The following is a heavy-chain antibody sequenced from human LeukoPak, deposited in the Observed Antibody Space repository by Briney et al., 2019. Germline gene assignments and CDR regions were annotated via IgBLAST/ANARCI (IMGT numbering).Heavy chain of an antibody. CDR2: ISVSGGGT. CDR1: GFTFSGYA. J-gene: IGHJ6*02. D-gene: IGHD1-26*01. Sequence: GGSLRLSCAASGFTFSGYAMNWVRQAPGKGLEWVSGISVSGGGTHYADSVTGRFTISRDNSKNTLYLQLNSLRAEDTAVFYCAKDRDSGSYSRGMDVWGQGTMVTVSS. V-gene: IGHV3-23*01. CDR3: AKDRDSGSYSRGMDV.